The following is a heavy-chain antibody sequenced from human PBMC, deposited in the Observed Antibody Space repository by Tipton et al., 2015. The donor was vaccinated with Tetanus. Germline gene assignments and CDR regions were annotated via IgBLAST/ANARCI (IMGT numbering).Heavy chain of an antibody. J-gene: IGHJ5*02. CDR3: ASSYCSGGSCSSRWFDP. Sequence: TLSLTCTVSGGSISSGDYYWSWIRQPPGKGLEWIGYIYYSGSTYYNPSLKSRVTISVDTSKNQFSLKLSSVTAADPAVYYCASSYCSGGSCSSRWFDPGGQGTLVAVS. CDR1: GGSISSGDYY. D-gene: IGHD2-15*01. V-gene: IGHV4-30-4*01. CDR2: IYYSGST.